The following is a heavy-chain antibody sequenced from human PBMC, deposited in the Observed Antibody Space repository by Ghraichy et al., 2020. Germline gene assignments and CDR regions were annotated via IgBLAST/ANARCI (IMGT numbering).Heavy chain of an antibody. Sequence: ASVKVSCKASGHTFTNLAIHWVRQAPGQGLEWMGGFNPANVNTKYSQNFQGRVTITRDTSAATAHMELSSLRTDDTAVYYCARGKVGYYDYGMDVWGQGTTVTVSS. J-gene: IGHJ6*02. V-gene: IGHV1-3*01. CDR3: ARGKVGYYDYGMDV. D-gene: IGHD1-26*01. CDR2: FNPANVNT. CDR1: GHTFTNLA.